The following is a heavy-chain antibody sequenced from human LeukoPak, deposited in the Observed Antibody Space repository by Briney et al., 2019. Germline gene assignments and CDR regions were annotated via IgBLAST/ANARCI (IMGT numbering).Heavy chain of an antibody. CDR1: GGTFSSYA. CDR2: IIPILDIA. CDR3: ARGLAAGMYYFDY. V-gene: IGHV1-69*04. Sequence: SVKVSCKASGGTFSSYAISWVRQAPGQGLEWMGRIIPILDIANYAQKFQGRVTITADKSTSTAYMELSSLRSEDTAVYYCARGLAAGMYYFDYWGQGTLVTVSS. J-gene: IGHJ4*02. D-gene: IGHD6-13*01.